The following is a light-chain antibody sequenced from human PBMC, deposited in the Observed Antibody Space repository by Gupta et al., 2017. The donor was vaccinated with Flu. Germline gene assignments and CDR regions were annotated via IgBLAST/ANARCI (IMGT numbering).Light chain of an antibody. V-gene: IGLV1-44*01. CDR2: NYN. Sequence: QPVLSQPPSASGTPGQRVTTSCSGRSPNIGSNTANWYQQLPGTAPKLLMYNYNQRPSGVPDRFSGSESGTSAFLAISGLQSEDEGDYYCASWDDNLNGWVFGGGTKVTVL. J-gene: IGLJ3*02. CDR3: ASWDDNLNGWV. CDR1: SPNIGSNT.